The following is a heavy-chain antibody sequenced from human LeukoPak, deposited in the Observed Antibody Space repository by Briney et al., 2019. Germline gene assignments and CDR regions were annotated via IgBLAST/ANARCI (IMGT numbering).Heavy chain of an antibody. CDR3: TTAFDWLSSGAFDI. J-gene: IGHJ3*02. D-gene: IGHD3-9*01. CDR2: IKSKTDGGTT. CDR1: GFTFSNAW. Sequence: PGGSLRLSCAASGFTFSNAWMSWVRQAPGKGLEWVGRIKSKTDGGTTDYAAPVKGRFTISRDDSKNTLYLQMNSLKTEDTAVYYCTTAFDWLSSGAFDIWGQGTMVTVSS. V-gene: IGHV3-15*01.